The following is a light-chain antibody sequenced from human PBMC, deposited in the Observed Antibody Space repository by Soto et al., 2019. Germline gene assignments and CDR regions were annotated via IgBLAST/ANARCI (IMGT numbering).Light chain of an antibody. CDR2: DAS. J-gene: IGKJ3*01. V-gene: IGKV1D-13*01. CDR1: QGISSA. Sequence: AIQLTQSPSSLSASVGDRVTITCRASQGISSALAWYQQTPGKPPKLLIYDASSLEIGVPSRFSGSGSVTDFTLTISSLQPEDFATYYCQQFNNYPFTFGHGTKVDIK. CDR3: QQFNNYPFT.